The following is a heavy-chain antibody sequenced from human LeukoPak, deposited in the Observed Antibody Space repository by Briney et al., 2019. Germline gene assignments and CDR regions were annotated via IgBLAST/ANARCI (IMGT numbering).Heavy chain of an antibody. Sequence: TGGSLRLSCAASGFTQEMAWVRQAPGKGLEWVSYMSKDGRTIYYADSVKGRFTISRDNTGNSLFLQLNSLSADDTGFYYCARGSYTGFDLYFDSWGQGTLVTISS. J-gene: IGHJ4*02. V-gene: IGHV3-48*03. CDR1: GFTQE. D-gene: IGHD5-12*01. CDR2: MSKDGRTI. CDR3: ARGSYTGFDLYFDS.